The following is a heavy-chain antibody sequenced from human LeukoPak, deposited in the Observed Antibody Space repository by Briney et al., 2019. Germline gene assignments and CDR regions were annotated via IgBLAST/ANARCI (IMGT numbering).Heavy chain of an antibody. J-gene: IGHJ4*02. CDR1: GGSIRSYY. CDR2: IYTSEST. D-gene: IGHD3-10*01. V-gene: IGHV4-4*07. Sequence: SETLSLTCTVSGGSIRSYYWNWIRQPAGKGLEWIGHIYTSESTNYNPSLKSRVTISVDTSRNQFSLKLSSVTAADTAVYYCARGLWFGDENPPYFDYWGQGILVTVSS. CDR3: ARGLWFGDENPPYFDY.